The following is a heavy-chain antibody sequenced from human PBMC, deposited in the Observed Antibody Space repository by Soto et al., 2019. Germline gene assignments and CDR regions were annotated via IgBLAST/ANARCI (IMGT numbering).Heavy chain of an antibody. CDR1: GGSFSCYY. V-gene: IGHV4-34*01. CDR2: INHSGST. CDR3: ARPYSSGWTYYYYYGMDV. J-gene: IGHJ6*02. Sequence: SETLSLTCAVYGGSFSCYYWSWIRQPPGKGLEWIGEINHSGSTDYNPSLKSRVTISVDTSKNQFSLKLSSVTAADTAVYYCARPYSSGWTYYYYYGMDVWGQGTTVTVSS. D-gene: IGHD6-19*01.